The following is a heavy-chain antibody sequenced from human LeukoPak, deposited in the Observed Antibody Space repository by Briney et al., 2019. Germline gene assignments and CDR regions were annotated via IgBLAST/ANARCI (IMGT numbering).Heavy chain of an antibody. D-gene: IGHD6-13*01. CDR2: MYNSGST. CDR3: ARGKYSSSWYIFDP. CDR1: GGSVSSDNYY. J-gene: IGHJ5*02. Sequence: SETLSLTCTVTGGSVSSDNYYWSWIRQPPGKGLEWIGYMYNSGSTNYSPSLKSRVTMSADTSKNQLSLKLSAMTAADTAVYYCARGKYSSSWYIFDPWGQGALVTVSS. V-gene: IGHV4-61*01.